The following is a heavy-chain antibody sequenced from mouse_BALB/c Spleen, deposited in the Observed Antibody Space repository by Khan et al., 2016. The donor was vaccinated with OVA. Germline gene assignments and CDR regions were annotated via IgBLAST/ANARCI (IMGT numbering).Heavy chain of an antibody. J-gene: IGHJ3*01. D-gene: IGHD1-2*01. CDR1: GYTFTDYY. CDR2: ISPGSGDT. V-gene: IGHV1-77*01. CDR3: ARRNYFGYTFAY. Sequence: QVQLQQSGAELARPGASVKLSCKASGYTFTDYYINWVKQRTGQGLEWIGEISPGSGDTYYNEKFKGKATLTADKSSSTVYMQLSSLTVVASAVYFCARRNYFGYTFAYWGQGTLVTVSA.